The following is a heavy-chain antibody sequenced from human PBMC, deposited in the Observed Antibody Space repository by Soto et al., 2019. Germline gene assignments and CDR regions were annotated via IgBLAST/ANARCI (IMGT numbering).Heavy chain of an antibody. V-gene: IGHV3-7*05. J-gene: IGHJ4*02. CDR2: IKQDGSER. CDR3: VRDGGSRLDF. Sequence: GSLRLSCAASGFTFSGYGMTWVRQSLGKGLEWVADIKQDGSERYNVDSVKGRFTLSRDNAKNSMSLQMNNLRVEDTAVYYCVRDGGSRLDFWGQGTQVTVSS. D-gene: IGHD2-15*01. CDR1: GFTFSGYG.